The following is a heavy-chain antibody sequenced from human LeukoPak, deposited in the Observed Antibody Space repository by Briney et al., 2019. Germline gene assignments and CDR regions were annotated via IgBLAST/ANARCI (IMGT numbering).Heavy chain of an antibody. CDR2: INHSGST. CDR1: GGSISSSSYY. J-gene: IGHJ4*02. D-gene: IGHD5-24*01. V-gene: IGHV4-39*07. Sequence: SETLSFTCTVSGGSISSSSYYWGWIRQPPGKGLEWIGEINHSGSTNYNPSLKSRVTISVDTSKNQFSLKLSSVTAADTAVYYCATRTGIRWLQGVVDYWGQGTLVTVSS. CDR3: ATRTGIRWLQGVVDY.